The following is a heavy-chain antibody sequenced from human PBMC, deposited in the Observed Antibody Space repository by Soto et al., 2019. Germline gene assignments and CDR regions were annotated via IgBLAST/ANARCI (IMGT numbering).Heavy chain of an antibody. CDR3: ARVLRRDGYKSSLDYYYGMDV. D-gene: IGHD5-12*01. V-gene: IGHV4-34*01. CDR1: GGSFSGYY. Sequence: NPSETLSLTCAVYGGSFSGYYWSWIRQPPGKGLEWIGEINHSGSTNYNPSLKSRVTISVDTSKNQFSLKLSSVTAADTAVYYCARVLRRDGYKSSLDYYYGMDVWGQGTTVTVSS. CDR2: INHSGST. J-gene: IGHJ6*02.